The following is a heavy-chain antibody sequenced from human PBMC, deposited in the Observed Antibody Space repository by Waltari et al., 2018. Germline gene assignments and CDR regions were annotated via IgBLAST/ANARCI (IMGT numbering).Heavy chain of an antibody. V-gene: IGHV3-23*01. Sequence: EVQLLESGGGLVQPGGSLRLSCAASGFTFSSYAMSWVRQAPGKGLVWVSAIRGSGGSTYYADSVKCRFTISRDNSKNPLYLQMNSLRAEDTSVYDCAKVILGRRGYYFDYWGQGTLVTVSS. J-gene: IGHJ4*02. CDR3: AKVILGRRGYYFDY. CDR1: GFTFSSYA. CDR2: IRGSGGST.